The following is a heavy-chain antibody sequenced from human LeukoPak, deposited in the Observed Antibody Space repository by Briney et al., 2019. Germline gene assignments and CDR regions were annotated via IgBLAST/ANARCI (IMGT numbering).Heavy chain of an antibody. J-gene: IGHJ6*02. Sequence: GGSLRLSCAASGFSFSSYWMHWVRQAPGKGLVWVSRVNNEGTSTSYADSVKGRFTISRDNAKNTLYLQMNSLRAEDTAVYYCAKASSGWNEYYYYGMDVWGQGTTVTVSS. CDR3: AKASSGWNEYYYYGMDV. CDR2: VNNEGTST. V-gene: IGHV3-74*01. CDR1: GFSFSSYW. D-gene: IGHD6-19*01.